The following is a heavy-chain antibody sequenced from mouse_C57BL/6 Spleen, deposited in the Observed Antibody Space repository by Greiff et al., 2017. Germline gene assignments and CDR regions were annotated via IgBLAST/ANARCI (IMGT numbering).Heavy chain of an antibody. J-gene: IGHJ3*01. D-gene: IGHD1-1*01. V-gene: IGHV2-2*01. CDR2: IWSGGST. CDR1: GFSLTSYG. CDR3: ARNDYGSSYVGFAY. Sequence: VKLMESGPGLVQPSQSLSITCTVSGFSLTSYGVHWVRQSPGKGLEWLGVIWSGGSTDYNAAFISRLSISKDNSKSQVFFKMNSLQADDTAIYYCARNDYGSSYVGFAYWGQGTLVTVSA.